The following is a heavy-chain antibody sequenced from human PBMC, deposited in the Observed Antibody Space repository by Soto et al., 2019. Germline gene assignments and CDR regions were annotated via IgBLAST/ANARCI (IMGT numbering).Heavy chain of an antibody. V-gene: IGHV3-33*01. CDR3: ARETLGYCSGGSCYPTIDY. CDR2: IWYDGSNK. Sequence: QVQLVESGGGVVQPGRSLRLSCAASGFTFSSYGMHWVRQAPGKGLEWVAVIWYDGSNKYYADSVKGRFTISRDNSKNTLNLQMNSMRAEDKAVYYCARETLGYCSGGSCYPTIDYWGQGTLVTVSS. D-gene: IGHD2-15*01. CDR1: GFTFSSYG. J-gene: IGHJ4*02.